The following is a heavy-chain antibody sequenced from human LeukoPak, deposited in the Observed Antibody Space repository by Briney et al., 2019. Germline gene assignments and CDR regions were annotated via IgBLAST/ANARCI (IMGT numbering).Heavy chain of an antibody. CDR1: VGSFSGYY. CDR2: INHSGST. Sequence: SETLSLTCAVYVGSFSGYYWSWIRQPPGKGLEWIGEINHSGSTNYNPSLKSRVTISVDTSKNQFSLQLSSVTAAATAVYYCARSRGYSSSWRVVNYWGQGTLVTVSS. D-gene: IGHD6-13*01. V-gene: IGHV4-34*01. J-gene: IGHJ4*02. CDR3: ARSRGYSSSWRVVNY.